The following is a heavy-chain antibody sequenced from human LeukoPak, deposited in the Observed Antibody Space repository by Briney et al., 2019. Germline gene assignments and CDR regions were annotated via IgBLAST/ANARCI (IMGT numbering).Heavy chain of an antibody. V-gene: IGHV1-69*05. J-gene: IGHJ4*02. CDR2: IIPIFGTA. CDR1: GGTLSSYA. Sequence: SVKVSCKASGGTLSSYAISWVRQAPGQGLEWMGGIIPIFGTANYAQKFQGRVTITTDESTSTAYMELSSLRSEDTAVYYCARGRGDCGGDCYLYYFDYWGQGTLVTVSS. CDR3: ARGRGDCGGDCYLYYFDY. D-gene: IGHD2-21*02.